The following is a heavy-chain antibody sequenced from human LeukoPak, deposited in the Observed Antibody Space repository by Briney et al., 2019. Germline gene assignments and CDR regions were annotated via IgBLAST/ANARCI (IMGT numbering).Heavy chain of an antibody. CDR2: ILYDGHQT. CDR3: TTVLKGGTPSPAIDP. Sequence: GGSLRLSCAATGFIFSSFGLHWVRQAPGMGLEWVALILYDGHQTYYAYSVKGRVGSSRVDSRTTIFLQMNILRVDDTSSYYYTTVLKGGTPSPAIDPGGQEPLVTVS. D-gene: IGHD1-26*01. V-gene: IGHV3-33*01. J-gene: IGHJ5*02. CDR1: GFIFSSFG.